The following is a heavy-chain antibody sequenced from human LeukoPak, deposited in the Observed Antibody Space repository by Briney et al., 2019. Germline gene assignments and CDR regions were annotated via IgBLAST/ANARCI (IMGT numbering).Heavy chain of an antibody. Sequence: SETLSLTCTVSGGSISSGDYYWSWIRRPPGKGLEWIGYIYYSGSTYYNPSIKSRVTISVDTTKNQFSLKLSSVTAADTAVYYCARIVGYWNYFDYWGQGTLVTVSS. J-gene: IGHJ4*02. D-gene: IGHD2-15*01. V-gene: IGHV4-30-4*08. CDR2: IYYSGST. CDR3: ARIVGYWNYFDY. CDR1: GGSISSGDYY.